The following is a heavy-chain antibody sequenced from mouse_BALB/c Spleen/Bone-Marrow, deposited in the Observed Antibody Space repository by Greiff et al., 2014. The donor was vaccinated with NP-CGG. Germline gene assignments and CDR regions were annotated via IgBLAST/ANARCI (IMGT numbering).Heavy chain of an antibody. CDR2: IDTSDTYS. CDR3: ARRGMSKEAWFAY. Sequence: QVQLQQSGAEPVMPGASVKMSCKASGYTFTDYWMHWVKQRPGQGLEWIGSIDTSDTYSSYNQKFKGKATLTVDESSSTAYMQRSSRTSEDSAVYYCARRGMSKEAWFAYWGQGTLVTVSA. CDR1: GYTFTDYW. V-gene: IGHV1-69*01. D-gene: IGHD2-5*01. J-gene: IGHJ3*01.